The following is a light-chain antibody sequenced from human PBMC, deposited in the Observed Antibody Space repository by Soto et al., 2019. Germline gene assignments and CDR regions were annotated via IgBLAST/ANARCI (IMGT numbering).Light chain of an antibody. J-gene: IGKJ1*01. V-gene: IGKV3-15*01. CDR2: GAS. Sequence: EVVMTKSASALSVSQRERATLSCRASQSVSSNLAWYQQKPGQAPRLLIYGASTRATGIPARFSGSGSGTEFTLTISSLQSEDFAVYYCQQYNNWPPWTFGQGTKVDVK. CDR1: QSVSSN. CDR3: QQYNNWPPWT.